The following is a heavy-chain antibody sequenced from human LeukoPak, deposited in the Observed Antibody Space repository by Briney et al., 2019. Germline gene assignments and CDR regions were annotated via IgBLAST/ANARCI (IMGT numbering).Heavy chain of an antibody. CDR1: GYTFTSYY. V-gene: IGHV1-46*01. Sequence: ASVKVSCKASGYTFTSYYMHWVRQAPGQGLEWMGIINPSGGSTSYAQKFQGRVTMTRDMSTSTVYMELSSLRAEDTAEYYCAKEQRDWNYGVFDYWGQGTQVTVSS. J-gene: IGHJ4*02. CDR2: INPSGGST. CDR3: AKEQRDWNYGVFDY. D-gene: IGHD1-7*01.